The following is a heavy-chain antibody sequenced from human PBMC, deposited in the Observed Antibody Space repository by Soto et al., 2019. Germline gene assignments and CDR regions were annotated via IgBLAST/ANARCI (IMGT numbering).Heavy chain of an antibody. CDR1: GFTFNNYA. J-gene: IGHJ4*02. V-gene: IGHV3-23*01. Sequence: GGSLILSCAASGFTFNNYAMGWVRQAPGKGLEWVSAITGSGSDTYYLDSVKGRFTISRDNSKNTLFLQMNSLRAEDTAIYYCAKLGSSSWSPHYYFDYWGQGTLVTVSS. D-gene: IGHD3-10*01. CDR3: AKLGSSSWSPHYYFDY. CDR2: ITGSGSDT.